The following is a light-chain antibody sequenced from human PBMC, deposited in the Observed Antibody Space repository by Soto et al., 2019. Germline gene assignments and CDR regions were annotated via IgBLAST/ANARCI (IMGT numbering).Light chain of an antibody. CDR3: CSFERSITLV. CDR1: SSDVGSYNL. J-gene: IGLJ2*01. CDR2: EGS. V-gene: IGLV2-23*01. Sequence: QSALTQPASVSGSPGQSITICCTGSSSDVGSYNLVSWYQQLPGEAPKLMIYEGSKRPSGVSNRFSGSKSGNTASLTISGLQAEDEADYYCCSFERSITLVFGGGTKLTVL.